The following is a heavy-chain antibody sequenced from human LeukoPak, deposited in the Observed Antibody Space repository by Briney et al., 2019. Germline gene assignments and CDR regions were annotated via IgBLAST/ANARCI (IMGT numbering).Heavy chain of an antibody. Sequence: PGGSLRLSCAASGFPFSRDSMHWVRQSPGKGLEWLSRISPDGSTTNYADSVKGRFTISRDNAKNTLYLQMNSLRDEDTAVYYCASDVAYKFDYWGQGTLVTFSS. J-gene: IGHJ4*02. CDR1: GFPFSRDS. D-gene: IGHD5-24*01. CDR2: ISPDGSTT. V-gene: IGHV3-74*01. CDR3: ASDVAYKFDY.